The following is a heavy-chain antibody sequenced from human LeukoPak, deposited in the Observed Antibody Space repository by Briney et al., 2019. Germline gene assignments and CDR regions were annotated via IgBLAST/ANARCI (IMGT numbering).Heavy chain of an antibody. CDR2: ISAYNGNT. D-gene: IGHD2-15*01. Sequence: ASVKVSCKASGYTFTSYGISWVRQAPGQGLEWMGWISAYNGNTNYAQKFQGRVTMTRDTSISTAYMELSRLRSDDTAVYYCAREGLYCSGGSCYHDYWGQGTLVTVSS. CDR3: AREGLYCSGGSCYHDY. V-gene: IGHV1-18*01. CDR1: GYTFTSYG. J-gene: IGHJ4*02.